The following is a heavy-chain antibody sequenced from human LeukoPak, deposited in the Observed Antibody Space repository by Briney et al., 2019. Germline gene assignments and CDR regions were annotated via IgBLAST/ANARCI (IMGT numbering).Heavy chain of an antibody. CDR1: GFTFSSYW. CDR2: IKQDGSEK. Sequence: GGSLRLSCAASGFTFSSYWMSWVRQAPGKGLEWVANIKQDGSEKYYVDSVKGRFTISRDNAKNSLYLQMNSLRAEDTAVYYCATGRGSPFDYYYYMDVWGKGTTVTVSS. V-gene: IGHV3-7*01. J-gene: IGHJ6*03. CDR3: ATGRGSPFDYYYYMDV. D-gene: IGHD1-14*01.